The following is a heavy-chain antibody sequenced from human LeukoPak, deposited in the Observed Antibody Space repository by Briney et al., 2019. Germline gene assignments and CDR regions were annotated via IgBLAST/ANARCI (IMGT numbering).Heavy chain of an antibody. CDR1: GFTFDDYA. Sequence: GGSLRLSCAASGFTFDDYAMNWVRRVPGKGLAWVSGISWNSGNTGYADSVKGRFTISRDNAKNSLYLQMNSLRPEDTAFYYCAKTLYGSGSPNAFDIWGQGTMVTVSS. D-gene: IGHD3-10*01. J-gene: IGHJ3*02. CDR3: AKTLYGSGSPNAFDI. V-gene: IGHV3-9*01. CDR2: ISWNSGNT.